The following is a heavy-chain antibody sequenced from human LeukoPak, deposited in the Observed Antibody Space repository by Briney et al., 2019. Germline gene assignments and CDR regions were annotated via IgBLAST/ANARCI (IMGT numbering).Heavy chain of an antibody. J-gene: IGHJ4*02. Sequence: GGSLRLSCAASGFTFSDYYMSWIRQTPGKGLEWISCISSSGSYISYADSVKGRFTISRDNAKKSLYLQMNSLRAEDTAVYYCAKDPKNFDYYFDYWGQGTLVTVSS. D-gene: IGHD3-9*01. CDR3: AKDPKNFDYYFDY. V-gene: IGHV3-11*01. CDR1: GFTFSDYY. CDR2: ISSSGSYI.